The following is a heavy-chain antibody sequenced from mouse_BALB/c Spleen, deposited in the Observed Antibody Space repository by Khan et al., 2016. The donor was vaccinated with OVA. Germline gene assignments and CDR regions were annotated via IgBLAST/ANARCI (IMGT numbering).Heavy chain of an antibody. CDR2: ISSGGDYT. D-gene: IGHD4-1*01. CDR1: GFSFSSYS. CDR3: ASHLTGSFAY. V-gene: IGHV5-6*01. Sequence: EVQLVESGGDLVKPGGSLKLSCAASGFSFSSYSMSWVRQTPDKRLEWVATISSGGDYTYYPDIVKGRFTISRDNAKNTLYLQMSRLKSEDTAIDYFASHLTGSFAYWGQGTLVTVSA. J-gene: IGHJ3*01.